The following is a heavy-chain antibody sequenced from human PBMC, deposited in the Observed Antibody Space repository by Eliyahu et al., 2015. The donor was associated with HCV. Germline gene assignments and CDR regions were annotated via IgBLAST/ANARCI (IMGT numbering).Heavy chain of an antibody. CDR2: VNPSGGSA. V-gene: IGHV1-46*03. CDR3: ARQNGEGWAFDI. Sequence: QVQLVQSGAEVKXPGASVQVSCKASGYTFTSYYMXWGRQAPGQGLEXMGIVNPSGGSANYALKFQGRVTMTSDTSTGTVYMELSSLRSEDTAVYYCARQNGEGWAFDIWGQGTMIXVSS. CDR1: GYTFTSYY. J-gene: IGHJ3*02. D-gene: IGHD3-10*01.